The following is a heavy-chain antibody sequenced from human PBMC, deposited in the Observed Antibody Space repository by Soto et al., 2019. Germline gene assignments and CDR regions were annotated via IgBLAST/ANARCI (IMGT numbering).Heavy chain of an antibody. CDR3: ARHGWDIVVVPAVEFDP. J-gene: IGHJ5*02. CDR1: GDSVTSHY. V-gene: IGHV4-59*08. CDR2: MHYTGSS. D-gene: IGHD2-2*01. Sequence: SETLSLTCSFSGDSVTSHYLTWIRQSPEKGLEWIGYMHYTGSSHYNPSLKSRLTISVDRSKNQFSLKLSSVTAADTAVYYCARHGWDIVVVPAVEFDPWGQGTLVTVSS.